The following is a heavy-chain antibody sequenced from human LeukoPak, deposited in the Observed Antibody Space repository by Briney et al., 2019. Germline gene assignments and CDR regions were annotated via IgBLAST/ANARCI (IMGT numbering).Heavy chain of an antibody. V-gene: IGHV3-30-3*01. Sequence: PGGSLRLSCAASGFTFSSYAMHWVRQAPGKGLEWVAVISYDGSNKYYADSVKGRFTISRDNSKNTLYVQMNSLRAEDTAVYYCATEDINGYSSFDYWGQGTLVTVSS. D-gene: IGHD6-19*01. CDR1: GFTFSSYA. CDR2: ISYDGSNK. J-gene: IGHJ4*02. CDR3: ATEDINGYSSFDY.